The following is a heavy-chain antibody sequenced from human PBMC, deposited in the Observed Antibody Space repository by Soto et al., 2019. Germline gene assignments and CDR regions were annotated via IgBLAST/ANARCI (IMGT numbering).Heavy chain of an antibody. CDR2: IYWDDDK. CDR3: AHLTTGGFYFDY. V-gene: IGHV2-5*02. D-gene: IGHD4-17*01. CDR1: GFSLRNSVVG. Sequence: QITLKESGPTLVKPTQTLTLTCTFSGFSLRNSVVGVGWIRKPPGKALEWLALIYWDDDKRYSPSLKSRLTITKDTSKHQVVLTMTNMDPVDTATYYCAHLTTGGFYFDYWGQGTLVTVSS. J-gene: IGHJ4*02.